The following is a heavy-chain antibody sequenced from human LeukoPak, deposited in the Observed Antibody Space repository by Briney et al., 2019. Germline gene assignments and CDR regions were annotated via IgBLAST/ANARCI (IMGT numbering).Heavy chain of an antibody. CDR2: INHSGST. J-gene: IGHJ5*02. D-gene: IGHD4-17*01. CDR3: ARPNDYGSREENWFDP. Sequence: PSETLSLTCAVYGGSFSGYYWSWIRQPPGKGLEWIGEINHSGSTNYNPSLKSRVTISVDTSKNQFSLKLSSVTAADTAVYYCARPNDYGSREENWFDPWGQGTLVTVSS. V-gene: IGHV4-34*01. CDR1: GGSFSGYY.